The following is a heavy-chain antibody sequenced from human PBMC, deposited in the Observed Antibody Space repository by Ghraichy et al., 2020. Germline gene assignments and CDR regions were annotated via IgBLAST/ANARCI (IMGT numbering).Heavy chain of an antibody. CDR3: ARWVHFSVSGY. CDR1: GFTFSNDW. D-gene: IGHD1-1*01. CDR2: IKEDGSEK. V-gene: IGHV3-7*03. Sequence: GGSLRLSCAASGFTFSNDWMSWVRQAPGKGLEWVANIKEDGSEKYYVDSVKGRFTISRDNAKNSLYLQMNSLRAEDTAVYYCARWVHFSVSGYWGQGTLITVSS. J-gene: IGHJ4*02.